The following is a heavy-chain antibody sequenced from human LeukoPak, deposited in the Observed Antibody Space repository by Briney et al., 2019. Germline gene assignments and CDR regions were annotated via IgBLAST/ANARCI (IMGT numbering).Heavy chain of an antibody. CDR2: IYPGDSDT. V-gene: IGHV5-51*01. D-gene: IGHD3-3*01. CDR3: ARTVAFWSGPYYFDY. CDR1: GHSFTSYW. Sequence: GESLKISCQGSGHSFTSYWIGWVRQMPGKGLEWMGIIYPGDSDTRYSPSFQGQVTISADKSISTAYLQWSSLKASDTAMYYCARTVAFWSGPYYFDYWGQGTLVTVSS. J-gene: IGHJ4*02.